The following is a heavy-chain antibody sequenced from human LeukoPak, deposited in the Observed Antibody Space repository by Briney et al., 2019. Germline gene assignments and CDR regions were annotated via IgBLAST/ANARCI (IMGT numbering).Heavy chain of an antibody. CDR2: ISWNSNSI. J-gene: IGHJ5*02. Sequence: GRSLRLSCAASGFAFDDYAMHWVRQAPGKGLEWVSRISWNSNSIDYADSVKGRFTTSRDNAKNSLYLQMNSLRTEDTALYYCAKDKSPPNSAYSGWFDPWGQGTLVTVSS. CDR3: AKDKSPPNSAYSGWFDP. V-gene: IGHV3-9*01. D-gene: IGHD3-22*01. CDR1: GFAFDDYA.